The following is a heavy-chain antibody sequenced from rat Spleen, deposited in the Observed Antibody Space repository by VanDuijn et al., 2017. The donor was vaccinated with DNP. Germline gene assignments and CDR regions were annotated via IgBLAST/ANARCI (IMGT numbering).Heavy chain of an antibody. CDR1: GFTFSNSW. CDR2: INDDGGTT. Sequence: EVQLVETGGGLVQPGRSLKLSCVASGFTFSNSWMYWIRQAPGKGLEWIGSINDDGGTTYYRDSVKGRFTISRDNAQNTVYLQMNSLRSEDTATYHCARWDNYYWYFDFWGPGTMVTVSS. V-gene: IGHV5-58*01. D-gene: IGHD1-12*02. CDR3: ARWDNYYWYFDF. J-gene: IGHJ1*01.